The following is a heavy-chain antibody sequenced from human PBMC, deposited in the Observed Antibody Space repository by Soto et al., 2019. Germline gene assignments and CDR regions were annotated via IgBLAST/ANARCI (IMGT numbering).Heavy chain of an antibody. D-gene: IGHD3-9*01. Sequence: ASVKVSCKASGYTFTSYGISWVRQAPGQGLEWMGWISAYNGNTNYAQKLQGRVTMTTDTSTSTAYMELRSLRSDDTAVYYCARDGLRYFDWLYLHQSVFDSWGQGTMVTV. CDR1: GYTFTSYG. J-gene: IGHJ3*02. CDR2: ISAYNGNT. CDR3: ARDGLRYFDWLYLHQSVFDS. V-gene: IGHV1-18*01.